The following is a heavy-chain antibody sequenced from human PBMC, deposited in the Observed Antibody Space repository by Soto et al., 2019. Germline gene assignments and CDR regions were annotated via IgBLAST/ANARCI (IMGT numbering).Heavy chain of an antibody. Sequence: GGSLRLSCAASGFTFSSYSMNWVRQAPGKGLEWVSSISSSSSYIYYADSVKGRFTISRDNAKNSLYLQMNSLRAEDTAVYYCAKFPGIAATFDYWGQGTLVTVSS. J-gene: IGHJ4*02. D-gene: IGHD6-13*01. CDR3: AKFPGIAATFDY. CDR2: ISSSSSYI. V-gene: IGHV3-21*01. CDR1: GFTFSSYS.